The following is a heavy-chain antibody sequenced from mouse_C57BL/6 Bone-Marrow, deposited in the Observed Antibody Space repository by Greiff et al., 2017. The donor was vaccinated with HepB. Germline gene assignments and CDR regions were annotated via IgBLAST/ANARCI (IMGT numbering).Heavy chain of an antibody. CDR3: ARSAIYYYGSSWYFDV. CDR1: GYTFTSYW. CDR2: IHPNSGST. V-gene: IGHV1-64*01. Sequence: QVQLQQPGAELVKPGASVKLSCKASGYTFTSYWMHWVKQRPGQGLEWIGMIHPNSGSTNYNEKFKSKATLTVDKSASTAYMQLSSLTSEDSAVYYCARSAIYYYGSSWYFDVWGTGTTVTVSS. J-gene: IGHJ1*03. D-gene: IGHD1-1*01.